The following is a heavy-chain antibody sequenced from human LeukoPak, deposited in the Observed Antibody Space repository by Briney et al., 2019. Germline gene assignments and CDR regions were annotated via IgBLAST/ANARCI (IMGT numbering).Heavy chain of an antibody. CDR2: ISSSSRTI. J-gene: IGHJ4*02. V-gene: IGHV3-48*02. CDR3: ARARADYYDSSGYYSGF. CDR1: RFTFSRYS. Sequence: HPAGTLRLSCAASRFTFSRYSMNWVRQAPGKGQEWISYISSSSRTIKYADSVKGRLTVSRDNAKDSLYLQMNSLRDEDTAVYYCARARADYYDSSGYYSGFWGQGTLVTVSS. D-gene: IGHD3-22*01.